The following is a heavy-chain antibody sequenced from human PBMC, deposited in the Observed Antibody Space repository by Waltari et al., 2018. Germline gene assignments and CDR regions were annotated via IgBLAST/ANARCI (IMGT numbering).Heavy chain of an antibody. Sequence: QVQLVQSGAEVKKPGASVKVSGKASGYTFTSYAMHWVRQAPGQRLEWMGWINAGNGNTKYSQKFQGRVTITRDTSASTAYMELSSLRSEDTAVYYCARENRIAAAGTRRGFDYWGQGTLVTVSS. J-gene: IGHJ4*02. CDR2: INAGNGNT. CDR1: GYTFTSYA. D-gene: IGHD6-13*01. CDR3: ARENRIAAAGTRRGFDY. V-gene: IGHV1-3*01.